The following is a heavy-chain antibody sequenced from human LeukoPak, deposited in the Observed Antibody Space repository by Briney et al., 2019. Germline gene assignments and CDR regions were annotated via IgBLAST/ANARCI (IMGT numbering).Heavy chain of an antibody. CDR3: ASYPQYQLLPFDY. CDR2: IIPIFGTA. CDR1: GGTFSSYA. V-gene: IGHV1-69*05. Sequence: ASVKVSCKASGGTFSSYAISWVRQAPGQGLEWMGGIIPIFGTANYAQKFQGRVTITTDESTSTAYMELSSLRSEDTAVYYCASYPQYQLLPFDYWGQGTLVTVSS. D-gene: IGHD2-2*01. J-gene: IGHJ4*02.